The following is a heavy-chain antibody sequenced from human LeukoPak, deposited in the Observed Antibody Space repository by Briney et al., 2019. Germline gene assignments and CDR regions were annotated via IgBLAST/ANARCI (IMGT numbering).Heavy chain of an antibody. Sequence: GGSLRLSCAASGFTFSSYGMHWVRQAPGKGLEWVAVIWYDGSNKYYADSVKGRFTISRDNSKNTLHLQMNSLRAEDTAVYYCARDLGAARPHGWGQGTLVTVSS. CDR1: GFTFSSYG. D-gene: IGHD6-6*01. CDR2: IWYDGSNK. J-gene: IGHJ4*02. V-gene: IGHV3-33*01. CDR3: ARDLGAARPHG.